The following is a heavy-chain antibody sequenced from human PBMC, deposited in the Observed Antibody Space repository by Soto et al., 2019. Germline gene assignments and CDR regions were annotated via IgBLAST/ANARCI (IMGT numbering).Heavy chain of an antibody. CDR2: IDPSDSYT. CDR3: ARTAAAGKYYYGMDV. V-gene: IGHV5-10-1*01. J-gene: IGHJ6*02. D-gene: IGHD6-13*01. CDR1: GYSFIIYW. Sequence: PGESLKISCKGSGYSFIIYWISWVRQMPGKGLEWMGRIDPSDSYTNYSPSFQGHVTISADKSISTAYLQWSSLKASDTAMYYCARTAAAGKYYYGMDVWGQGTTVTVSS.